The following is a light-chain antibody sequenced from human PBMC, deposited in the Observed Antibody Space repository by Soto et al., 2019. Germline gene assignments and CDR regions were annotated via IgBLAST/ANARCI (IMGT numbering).Light chain of an antibody. CDR2: GAS. CDR3: QQYSRSPLT. CDR1: QTISSSY. Sequence: ETVLTQSPGTLSLSPGERATLSCRTSQTISSSYLAWYQQKPGRAPRLLIYGASNRATGIPDRFSGSGSGTDFTLTISRVEPEDFAVYYCQQYSRSPLTFGGGTKVEIK. J-gene: IGKJ4*01. V-gene: IGKV3-20*01.